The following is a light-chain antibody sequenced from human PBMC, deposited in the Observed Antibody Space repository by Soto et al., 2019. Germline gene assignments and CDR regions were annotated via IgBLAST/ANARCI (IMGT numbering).Light chain of an antibody. CDR3: QQYNSYWT. V-gene: IGKV1-5*03. J-gene: IGKJ1*01. CDR1: QSISSW. CDR2: KAS. Sequence: DIQMTQSPSTLSASVGDRVTITCRASQSISSWLAWYQQKPGKAPKLLIYKASSLESGVPSMFSGSGSGTEFTLTINSLPPDDCATYYCQQYNSYWTFGQGTKVEIK.